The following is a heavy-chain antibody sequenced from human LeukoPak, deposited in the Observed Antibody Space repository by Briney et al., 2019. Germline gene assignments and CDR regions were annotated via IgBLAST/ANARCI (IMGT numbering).Heavy chain of an antibody. CDR1: GFTVSSYY. D-gene: IGHD6-13*01. J-gene: IGHJ4*02. CDR2: IYDGGST. CDR3: ARDSTWYYFDH. V-gene: IGHV3-66*01. Sequence: PGGSLRLSCAASGFTVSSYYMTWVRQAPGKGLEWVSIIYDGGSTYYADSVKGRFSISRDSSKNTLYLQMNSLRAEDTAVYYCARDSTWYYFDHWGQGALVTVSS.